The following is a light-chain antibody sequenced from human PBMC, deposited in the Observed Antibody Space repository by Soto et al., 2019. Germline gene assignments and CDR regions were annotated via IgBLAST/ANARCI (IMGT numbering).Light chain of an antibody. CDR1: QSISSW. CDR3: QQYDSFPYT. CDR2: DAS. J-gene: IGKJ2*01. V-gene: IGKV1-5*01. Sequence: DIQMTQSPSTLSASVGDRVTITCRASQSISSWLAWYQQKPGKAPKVLIFDASSLESGVPSRFSGSGSATEFTLTISSLQPDDFATYYCQQYDSFPYTFGQGSKLDIK.